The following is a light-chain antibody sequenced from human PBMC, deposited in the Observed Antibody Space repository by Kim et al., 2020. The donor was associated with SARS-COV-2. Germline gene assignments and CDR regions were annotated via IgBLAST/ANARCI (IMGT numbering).Light chain of an antibody. CDR2: LERSGSY. CDR3: ETWDSSAVL. Sequence: QPVLTQSSSASASLGSSVKLTCTLSSGHSSYIIAWHQQRPGKAPRYLMKLERSGSYNKGSGVPDRFSGSTSGADRYLTISNLQSEDEADYYCETWDSSAVLFGGGTQLTVL. CDR1: SGHSSYI. V-gene: IGLV4-60*03. J-gene: IGLJ2*01.